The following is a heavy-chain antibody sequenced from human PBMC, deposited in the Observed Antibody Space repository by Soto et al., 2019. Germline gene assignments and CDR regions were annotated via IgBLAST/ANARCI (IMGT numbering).Heavy chain of an antibody. J-gene: IGHJ4*02. CDR3: ADLSRYCTSANCD. Sequence: DVQLLESGGGLVQPGGSLRLSCAASGFTFSSYAMSWVRQAPGKGLEWVSTVGTSASTYYADSVKGRFTISRDNSKNTLYLQMNSLRAEDTVIYYCADLSRYCTSANCDWGQGTLVTVSS. CDR2: VGTSAST. CDR1: GFTFSSYA. V-gene: IGHV3-23*01. D-gene: IGHD2-2*01.